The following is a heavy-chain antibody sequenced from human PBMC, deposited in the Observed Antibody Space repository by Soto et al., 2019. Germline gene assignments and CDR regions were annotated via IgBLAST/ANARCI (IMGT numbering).Heavy chain of an antibody. J-gene: IGHJ5*02. CDR2: IKQDGSEK. CDR1: GFTFNSYW. V-gene: IGHV3-7*04. CDR3: ARGWGLDP. Sequence: EVQLVESGGGLVQPGGSLRLSCAASGFTFNSYWRTWVRQAPGKGLERVANIKQDGSEKYYVDSVKGRFTISRDNAKNSLYLQMNSLRAEDTAVYYCARGWGLDPWGQGTLVTVSS. D-gene: IGHD1-26*01.